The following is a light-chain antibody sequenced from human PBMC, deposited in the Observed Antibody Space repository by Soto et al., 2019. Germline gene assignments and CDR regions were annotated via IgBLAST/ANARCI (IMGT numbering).Light chain of an antibody. CDR3: QQTYSNFVS. Sequence: DIQMTQSPPSLSASVGDRVTITCRSSQTIGTYLHWFQQKPGKAPRLLIDDASNLQSGVPSRFSGSGSGTDFTLTISSLQPEDFGTYFGQQTYSNFVSFGGGTKVEMK. J-gene: IGKJ4*01. CDR2: DAS. V-gene: IGKV1-39*01. CDR1: QTIGTY.